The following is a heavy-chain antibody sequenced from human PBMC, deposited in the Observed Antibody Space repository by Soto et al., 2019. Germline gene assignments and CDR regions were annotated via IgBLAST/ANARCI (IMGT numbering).Heavy chain of an antibody. V-gene: IGHV3-15*01. CDR1: GFTFSNAC. J-gene: IGHJ6*02. CDR3: TRYLAVRHNNYYCAMDV. CDR2: IKTKVDGGTA. Sequence: EVQLVESGGGLVKPGGSLRLSCAASGFTFSNACMNWVRQAPGKGLEWIGRIKTKVDGGTAEYAAPVKFRFTISRDESQNTIYLQANSLKVEDTAVYFCTRYLAVRHNNYYCAMDVWGRGTTVTVSS. D-gene: IGHD3-9*01.